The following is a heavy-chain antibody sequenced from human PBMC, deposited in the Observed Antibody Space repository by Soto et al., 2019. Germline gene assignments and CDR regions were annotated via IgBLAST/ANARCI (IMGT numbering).Heavy chain of an antibody. CDR2: IGGSGTTV. Sequence: PGGSLRLSCTASGFTFSDYYMTWIRRAPGKGLECLSYIGGSGTTVHYADSVKGRFTISRDNAKNSLFLQMDGLRAEDTAVYYCARTTLELGVRFDYWGQGAQVTVSS. D-gene: IGHD1-1*01. CDR3: ARTTLELGVRFDY. J-gene: IGHJ4*02. CDR1: GFTFSDYY. V-gene: IGHV3-11*01.